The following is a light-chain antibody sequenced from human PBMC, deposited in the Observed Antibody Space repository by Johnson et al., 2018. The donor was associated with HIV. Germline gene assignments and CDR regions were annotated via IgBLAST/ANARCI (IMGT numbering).Light chain of an antibody. V-gene: IGLV1-51*02. Sequence: QFVLTQPPSVSAAPGRWVTVSCSGTTSNIGDHSVSWFQHLPGAAPKLLIYDNDRRPSGVPDRFSGSKSAASATLDITGLQSGDEGDYYCATWDARLSANVFGPGTKVTVL. CDR1: TSNIGDHS. CDR3: ATWDARLSANV. J-gene: IGLJ1*01. CDR2: DND.